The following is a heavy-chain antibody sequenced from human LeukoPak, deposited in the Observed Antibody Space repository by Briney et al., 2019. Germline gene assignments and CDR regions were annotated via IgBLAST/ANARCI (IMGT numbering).Heavy chain of an antibody. J-gene: IGHJ4*02. V-gene: IGHV1-18*01. D-gene: IGHD6-19*01. CDR1: GYVFTSYG. Sequence: GASVKVSCKASGYVFTSYGISWVRQAPGQGLEWMGWIRAYNGNTNYAQKLQGRVTMTTDTSTSTAYVELRSLRSDDTAVYYCARTSSSGWSPFDYWGQGTLVTVSS. CDR2: IRAYNGNT. CDR3: ARTSSSGWSPFDY.